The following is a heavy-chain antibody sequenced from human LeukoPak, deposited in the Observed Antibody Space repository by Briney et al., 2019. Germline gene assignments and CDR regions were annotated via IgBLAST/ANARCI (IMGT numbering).Heavy chain of an antibody. CDR3: GEEFPWAPET. J-gene: IGHJ5*02. Sequence: PGGSLRLSCTASGFTFSTFHMHWVRQAPGKGLEWVSYINYHSQPTYYADSVKGRFTISRDNAKSSLYLQLNDLRAEDTAVYYCGEEFPWAPETWGQGTPVTVSS. V-gene: IGHV3-48*01. CDR2: INYHSQPT. D-gene: IGHD1-14*01. CDR1: GFTFSTFH.